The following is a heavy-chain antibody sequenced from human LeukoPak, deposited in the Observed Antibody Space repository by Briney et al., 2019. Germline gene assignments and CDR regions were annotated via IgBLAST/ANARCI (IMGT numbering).Heavy chain of an antibody. CDR2: ISGSGGST. J-gene: IGHJ4*02. D-gene: IGHD6-13*01. CDR3: ARDPPGIAASGSYY. V-gene: IGHV3-23*01. CDR1: EFTFSSYA. Sequence: TGGSLRLSCAASEFTFSSYAMSWVRQAPGKGLEWVSAISGSGGSTYYADSVKGRFTISRDNSKNTLYLQMNSLRAEDTAVYYCARDPPGIAASGSYYWGQGTLVTVSS.